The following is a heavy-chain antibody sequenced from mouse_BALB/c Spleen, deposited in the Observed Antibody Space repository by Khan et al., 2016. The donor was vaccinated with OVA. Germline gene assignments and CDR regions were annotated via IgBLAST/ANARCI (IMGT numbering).Heavy chain of an antibody. CDR1: GYIFTSYW. D-gene: IGHD3-2*02. J-gene: IGHJ2*01. CDR2: IYPGTDNT. Sequence: QVQLKESGAELVRPGASVKLSCKTSGYIFTSYWIHWVKQRSGQGLEWFARIYPGTDNTYYNEKLKDKVTLTADKSSSTVYMQLSSLKAEDSAVYFCEREEALYYFDYWGQGTTLTVSS. CDR3: EREEALYYFDY. V-gene: IGHV1-76*01.